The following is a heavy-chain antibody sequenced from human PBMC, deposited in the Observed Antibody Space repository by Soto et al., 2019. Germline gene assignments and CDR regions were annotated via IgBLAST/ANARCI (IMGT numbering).Heavy chain of an antibody. J-gene: IGHJ4*02. CDR1: GGSFSGYY. Sequence: SETLSLTCAVCGGSFSGYYWSWIRQPPGKGLEWIGEINHSGSTNYNPSLKSRVTISVDTSKNQFSLKLSSVTAADTAVYYCARPTVTHAAGFDYWGQGTLVTVSS. CDR3: ARPTVTHAAGFDY. D-gene: IGHD4-17*01. CDR2: INHSGST. V-gene: IGHV4-34*01.